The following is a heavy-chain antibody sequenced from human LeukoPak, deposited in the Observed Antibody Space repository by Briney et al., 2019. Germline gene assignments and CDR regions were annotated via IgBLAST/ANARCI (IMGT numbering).Heavy chain of an antibody. J-gene: IGHJ3*02. V-gene: IGHV4-39*01. CDR3: ASLIRWLQGLDI. CDR2: IYYSGST. CDR1: GVSISSSSYY. D-gene: IGHD5-24*01. Sequence: SETLSLTCTVSGVSISSSSYYWGWSRQPPGKGLEWIGSIYYSGSTYYNPSLKSRVTISVDTSKNQFSLKLSSVTAAGTAVYYCASLIRWLQGLDIWGQGTMVTVSS.